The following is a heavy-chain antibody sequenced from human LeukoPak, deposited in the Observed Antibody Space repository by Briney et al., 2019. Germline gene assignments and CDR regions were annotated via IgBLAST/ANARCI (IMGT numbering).Heavy chain of an antibody. CDR1: GGSISSYY. V-gene: IGHV4-4*07. Sequence: PSETLSLTCTASGGSISSYYWSWIRRPAGKGLEWIGRIYTSGSTNYNPSLKSRVTMSVDTSKNQFSLKLSSVTAADTAVYYCARVSSGWYRGWFDPWGQGTLVTVSS. J-gene: IGHJ5*02. CDR3: ARVSSGWYRGWFDP. D-gene: IGHD6-19*01. CDR2: IYTSGST.